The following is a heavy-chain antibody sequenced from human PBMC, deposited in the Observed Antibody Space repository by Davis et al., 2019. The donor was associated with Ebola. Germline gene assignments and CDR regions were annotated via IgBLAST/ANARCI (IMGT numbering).Heavy chain of an antibody. CDR1: GYSFETYW. CDR3: ARQVQATLEYYGMDV. V-gene: IGHV5-51*01. J-gene: IGHJ6*02. Sequence: KVSCKASGYSFETYWIGWVRQMPGKGLEWMGIIYPSDSDTRYSPSLQGHVTMSVDKSLTTVYLEWTSLTASDSAIYYCARQVQATLEYYGMDVWGQGTTVTVSS. D-gene: IGHD1-1*01. CDR2: IYPSDSDT.